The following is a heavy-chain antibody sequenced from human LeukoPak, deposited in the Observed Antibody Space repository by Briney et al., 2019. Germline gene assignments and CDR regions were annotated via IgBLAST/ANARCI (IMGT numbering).Heavy chain of an antibody. CDR1: GGTFSSYA. D-gene: IGHD6-13*01. Sequence: SVKVSCKASGGTFSSYAISWVRQAPGQGLEWMGGIIPIFGTANHAQKFQGRVTIAADESTSTAYMGLSSLRSEDTAVYYCARAVIAAAGYFDYWGQGTLVTVSS. CDR2: IIPIFGTA. J-gene: IGHJ4*02. V-gene: IGHV1-69*13. CDR3: ARAVIAAAGYFDY.